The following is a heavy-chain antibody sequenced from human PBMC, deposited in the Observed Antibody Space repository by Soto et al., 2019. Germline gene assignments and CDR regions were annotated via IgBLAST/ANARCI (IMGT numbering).Heavy chain of an antibody. CDR1: GFNFKAYG. CDR2: MSFDGSHK. CDR3: AKGSSSVYYYYYGMDV. V-gene: IGHV3-30*18. Sequence: GGSLRLSCAASGFNFKAYGMHWVRQAPGKGLEWVTVMSFDGSHKYHADSVKGRFTISRDNSENTLYLQMNSLRPEDTAVYYCAKGSSSVYYYYYGMDVWGQGTTVTVSS. D-gene: IGHD6-6*01. J-gene: IGHJ6*02.